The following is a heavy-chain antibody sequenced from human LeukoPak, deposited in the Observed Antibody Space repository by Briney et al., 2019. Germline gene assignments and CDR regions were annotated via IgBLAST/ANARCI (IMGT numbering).Heavy chain of an antibody. D-gene: IGHD4-23*01. V-gene: IGHV1-2*02. CDR1: GYTFTGYY. J-gene: IGHJ3*02. Sequence: ASVKVSCKASGYTFTGYYMHWVRQAPGQGLEWMGWINPNSGDTNYAQKFQGRVTMTRDTSISTTYMELRSDDTAIYYCARGRMRWQLSDAFDIWGQGTMVIVSS. CDR3: ARGRMRWQLSDAFDI. CDR2: INPNSGDT.